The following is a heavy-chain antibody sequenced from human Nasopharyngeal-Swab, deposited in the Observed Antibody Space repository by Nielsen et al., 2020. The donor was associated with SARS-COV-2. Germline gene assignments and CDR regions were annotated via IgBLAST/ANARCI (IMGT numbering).Heavy chain of an antibody. Sequence: WIRQPPGKGLEWVSSISSSSSCIYYADSVKGRFTISRDNAKNSLYLQMNSLRAEDTAVYYCARGAVVVPAAIYYYYYGMDVWGQGTTVTVSS. J-gene: IGHJ6*02. CDR2: ISSSSSCI. D-gene: IGHD2-2*01. V-gene: IGHV3-21*01. CDR3: ARGAVVVPAAIYYYYYGMDV.